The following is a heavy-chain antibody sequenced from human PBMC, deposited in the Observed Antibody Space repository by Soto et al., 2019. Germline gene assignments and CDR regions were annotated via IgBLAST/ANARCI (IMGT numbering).Heavy chain of an antibody. J-gene: IGHJ4*02. D-gene: IGHD2-15*01. CDR3: ARGFLSGGSGRFSY. V-gene: IGHV1-8*01. CDR1: GYTFTSYD. CDR2: MNPNSGNT. Sequence: ASVKVSCKASGYTFTSYDINWVRQATGQGLEWMGWMNPNSGNTGYAQKFQGRVTMTRNTSISTAYTELSSLRSEDTAVYYCARGFLSGGSGRFSYWGQGTLVTVSS.